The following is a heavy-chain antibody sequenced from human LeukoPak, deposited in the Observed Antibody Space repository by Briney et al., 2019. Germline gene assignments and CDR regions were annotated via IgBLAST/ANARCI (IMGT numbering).Heavy chain of an antibody. CDR2: ISPSNGNT. CDR3: SRSEYTNPYFDF. CDR1: GYSFTTYG. V-gene: IGHV1-18*01. D-gene: IGHD1-14*01. Sequence: ASVKVSCKASGYSFTTYGINWVRQALGQGLEWMGWISPSNGNTDYAQRLQGRVTMTTDTSTTTAYMELRSLTSDDTAFYYCSRSEYTNPYFDFWGQGTLVTVSS. J-gene: IGHJ4*02.